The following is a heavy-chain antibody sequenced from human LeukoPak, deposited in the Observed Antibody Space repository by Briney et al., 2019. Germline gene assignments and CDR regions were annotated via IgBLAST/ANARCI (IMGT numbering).Heavy chain of an antibody. J-gene: IGHJ5*02. V-gene: IGHV3-23*01. CDR1: GFTFSNYA. CDR3: AKVPRQHDNWFDP. D-gene: IGHD3-9*01. Sequence: GGSLRLSCAASGFTFSNYAMSWVRQTPGKGLEWVSTISVNGGSTYSADSVKGRFTISRDNSKNTLYLQMNSLRAEDTAIYYCAKVPRQHDNWFDPWGQGTLVTVSS. CDR2: ISVNGGST.